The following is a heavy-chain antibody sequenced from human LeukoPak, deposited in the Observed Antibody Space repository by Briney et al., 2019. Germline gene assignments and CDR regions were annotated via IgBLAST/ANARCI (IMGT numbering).Heavy chain of an antibody. D-gene: IGHD2-2*01. J-gene: IGHJ4*02. CDR1: GFTFSRYN. CDR3: AKKEQIVVVPAALDFDY. CDR2: ISSRSSYI. V-gene: IGHV3-21*04. Sequence: GGSLRLSCAGSGFTFSRYNMSWFRQAPGKGLERVSSISSRSSYIFYADSVKGRFTISRDDSKNTLYLQMNSLRAEETAVYYCAKKEQIVVVPAALDFDYWGQETLVTVSS.